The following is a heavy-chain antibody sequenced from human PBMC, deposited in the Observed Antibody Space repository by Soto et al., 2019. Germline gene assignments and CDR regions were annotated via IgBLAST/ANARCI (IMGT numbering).Heavy chain of an antibody. V-gene: IGHV1-18*01. Sequence: QVQLVQSGDEVKKPGASVKVSCRASGYTFTSYGVSWVRQAPGQGLEWMGWISAFNGQTNYIQKVQGRVTLTTESSTSTAYMELRCLRSDGTAVDYSARGVDYYYGLDVWGQGTTVTVSS. J-gene: IGHJ6*02. CDR3: ARGVDYYYGLDV. CDR2: ISAFNGQT. CDR1: GYTFTSYG.